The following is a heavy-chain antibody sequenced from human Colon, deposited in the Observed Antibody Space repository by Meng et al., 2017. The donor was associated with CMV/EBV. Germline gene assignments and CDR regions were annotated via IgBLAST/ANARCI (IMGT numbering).Heavy chain of an antibody. J-gene: IGHJ4*02. D-gene: IGHD3-10*01. CDR1: GFTFPSYA. CDR2: IRRTGSGGTT. CDR3: TRERPDYYGSGSSDY. V-gene: IGHV3-49*04. Sequence: GSLRLSCTTSGFTFPSYALSWVRQAPGKGLEWVGFIRRTGSGGTTEYAASVKGRFTISRDDSKSIAYLQMNSLKTEDTAVYYCTRERPDYYGSGSSDYWGQGTLVTVSS.